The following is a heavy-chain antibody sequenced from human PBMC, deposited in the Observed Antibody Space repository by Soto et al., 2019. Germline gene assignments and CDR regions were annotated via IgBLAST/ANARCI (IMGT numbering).Heavy chain of an antibody. CDR3: ARQISLEWFSLLYMPDY. CDR2: IYYSGST. CDR1: GGSISSSSYY. J-gene: IGHJ4*02. D-gene: IGHD3-3*01. V-gene: IGHV4-39*01. Sequence: PSETLSLTCTVSGGSISSSSYYWGWIRQPPGKGLEWIGSIYYSGSTYYNPSLKSRVTISVDTSKNQFSLKLSSVTAADTAVYYCARQISLEWFSLLYMPDYWGQGTLVTVSS.